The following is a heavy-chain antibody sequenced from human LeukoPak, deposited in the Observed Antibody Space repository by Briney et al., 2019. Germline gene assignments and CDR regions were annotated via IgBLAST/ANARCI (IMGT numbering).Heavy chain of an antibody. CDR2: ISAYNGNT. CDR3: ARRNGGSYSYYYYYYYMDV. V-gene: IGHV1-18*01. Sequence: ASVKVSCKASGYTFTSYGISWVRQAPGQGLEWMGWISAYNGNTNYAQKLQGRVTMTTDTSTSTAYMELRSLRSDDTAVYYCARRNGGSYSYYYYYYYMDVWGKGTTVTVSS. J-gene: IGHJ6*03. D-gene: IGHD1-26*01. CDR1: GYTFTSYG.